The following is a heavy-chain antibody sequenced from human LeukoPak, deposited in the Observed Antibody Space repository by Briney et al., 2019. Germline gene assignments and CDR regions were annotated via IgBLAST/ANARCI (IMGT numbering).Heavy chain of an antibody. D-gene: IGHD5-12*01. V-gene: IGHV3-33*01. Sequence: GGSLRLSCAASGFTFSSYDMHWVRQAPGKGLEWVAVIWYDGSNKYYADSVKGRFTISRDNSKNTLYLQMNSLRAEDTAVYYCARDPTPGVVAPNPDYWGQGTLVTVSS. CDR1: GFTFSSYD. CDR3: ARDPTPGVVAPNPDY. J-gene: IGHJ4*02. CDR2: IWYDGSNK.